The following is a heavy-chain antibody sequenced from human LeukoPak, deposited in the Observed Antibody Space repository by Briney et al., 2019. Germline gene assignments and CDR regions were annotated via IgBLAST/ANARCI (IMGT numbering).Heavy chain of an antibody. D-gene: IGHD3-10*01. CDR3: STGSGHAFDI. Sequence: GGSLRLSCAASGFTFSSYWMHWGRHVPGKGLVWVSRINSDGSSTSYADSVKGRFTISRDNAKNTLYVQMNSLRAEDTAVYYCSTGSGHAFDIWGRGTMVTVSS. CDR2: INSDGSST. V-gene: IGHV3-74*01. CDR1: GFTFSSYW. J-gene: IGHJ3*02.